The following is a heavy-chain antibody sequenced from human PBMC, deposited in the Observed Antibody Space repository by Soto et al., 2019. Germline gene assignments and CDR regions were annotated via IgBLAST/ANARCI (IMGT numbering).Heavy chain of an antibody. CDR2: IIPIFGTA. J-gene: IGHJ6*02. Sequence: SVKVSCKASGGTFSSYAISWVRQAPGQGLEWMGGIIPIFGTANYAQKLQGRVTITADESTSTAYMELSSLRSDDTAVYYCAGAVQHPFVVGAAIPVDYYYGMDVWGQGTTVTVSS. CDR3: AGAVQHPFVVGAAIPVDYYYGMDV. D-gene: IGHD2-21*02. V-gene: IGHV1-69*13. CDR1: GGTFSSYA.